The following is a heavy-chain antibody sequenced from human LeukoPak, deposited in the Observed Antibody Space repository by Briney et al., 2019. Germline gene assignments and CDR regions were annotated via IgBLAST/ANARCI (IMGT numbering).Heavy chain of an antibody. D-gene: IGHD2-15*01. CDR1: GGSISSGSYY. CDR2: IYHSGST. J-gene: IGHJ4*02. V-gene: IGHV4-39*07. Sequence: SETLSLTCTVSGGSISSGSYYWSWIRQPPGKGLEWIGNIYHSGSTYYNPSLKSRLTISVDTSKNQFSLKLSSVTAADTAVYYCASDGGAFKDFDYWGQGALVTVSS. CDR3: ASDGGAFKDFDY.